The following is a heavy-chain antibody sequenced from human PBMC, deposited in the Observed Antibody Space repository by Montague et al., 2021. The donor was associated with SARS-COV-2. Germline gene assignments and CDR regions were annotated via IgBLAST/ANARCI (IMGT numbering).Heavy chain of an antibody. D-gene: IGHD3-3*01. V-gene: IGHV4-59*01. CDR2: IYYSGST. J-gene: IGHJ4*02. CDR3: ARAPVAHITIFGVVTSFDY. Sequence: SETLSLNCTVSGGSISSYYWSWIRQPPGKGLEWIGYIYYSGSTNYNPSLKSRVTISVDTSKNQFSLKLSSVTAADTAVYYCARAPVAHITIFGVVTSFDYWGQGTLVTVSS. CDR1: GGSISSYY.